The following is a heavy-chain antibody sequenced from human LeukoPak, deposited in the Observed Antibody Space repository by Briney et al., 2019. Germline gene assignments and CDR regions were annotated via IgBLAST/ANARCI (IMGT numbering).Heavy chain of an antibody. CDR2: ISGSGGST. CDR3: AKAFWASGWYGRLGDAFDI. V-gene: IGHV3-23*01. Sequence: SGGSLRLSCAASGFTFSSYAMSWVRQAPGKGLEWVSAISGSGGSTYYADSVKGRFTISRDNSKNTLYLQMNSLRAEDTAVYYCAKAFWASGWYGRLGDAFDIWGQGTMVTVSS. CDR1: GFTFSSYA. J-gene: IGHJ3*02. D-gene: IGHD6-19*01.